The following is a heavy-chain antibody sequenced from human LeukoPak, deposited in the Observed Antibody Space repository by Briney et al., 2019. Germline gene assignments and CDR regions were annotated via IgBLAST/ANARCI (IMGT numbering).Heavy chain of an antibody. CDR1: GFTFRHYL. V-gene: IGHV3-64*01. D-gene: IGHD1-1*01. J-gene: IGHJ5*02. CDR2: ISSDGGST. CDR3: ARDPSGGTTSSWFDV. Sequence: GGSLTLTCAASGFTFRHYLMHWVRQAPGKGLEYVAGISSDGGSTNYGNSLKGRFTISRDNSKNTLYLQMGGLRAEDMAVYYCARDPSGGTTSSWFDVWGQGSLVTVSS.